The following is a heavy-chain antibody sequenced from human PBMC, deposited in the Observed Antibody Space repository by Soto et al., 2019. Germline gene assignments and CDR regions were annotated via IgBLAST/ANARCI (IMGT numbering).Heavy chain of an antibody. V-gene: IGHV4-34*01. J-gene: IGHJ6*03. D-gene: IGHD3-3*01. CDR2: INHSGST. CDR1: GGSFSGYY. CDR3: ARGRRQRFLEWSPYYMAV. Sequence: SETLSLTCAVCGGSFSGYYWSWIRQPPGKGLEWIGEINHSGSTNYNPSLKSRVTISVDTSKNQFSLKLSSVTAADTAVYYCARGRRQRFLEWSPYYMAVWGKGTTVTVSS.